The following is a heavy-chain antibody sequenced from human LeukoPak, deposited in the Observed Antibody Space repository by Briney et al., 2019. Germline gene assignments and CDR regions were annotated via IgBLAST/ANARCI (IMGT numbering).Heavy chain of an antibody. CDR1: GYTLTELS. D-gene: IGHD3-16*01. J-gene: IGHJ4*02. Sequence: ASVKVSCKVSGYTLTELSMHWVRQAPGKGLEWMGGFDPEDGETIYAQKFQGRVTMTEDTSTDTAYMELSSLRSEDTAVYYCATASRDVWGSYWVLDYWGQGTLVTVSS. CDR3: ATASRDVWGSYWVLDY. CDR2: FDPEDGET. V-gene: IGHV1-24*01.